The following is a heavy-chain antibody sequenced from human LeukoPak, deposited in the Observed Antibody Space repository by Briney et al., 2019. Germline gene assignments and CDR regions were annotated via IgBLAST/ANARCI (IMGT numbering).Heavy chain of an antibody. D-gene: IGHD3-3*01. CDR3: ARHPTAIRNSFDY. V-gene: IGHV4-34*01. J-gene: IGHJ4*02. Sequence: SETLSLTCAVYGGSFSGYYWSWIRQPPGKGLEWIGEINHSGSTNYNPSLKSRVTISVDTSKNQFSLKLSSVTAADTAVYYCARHPTAIRNSFDYWGQGTLVTVSS. CDR2: INHSGST. CDR1: GGSFSGYY.